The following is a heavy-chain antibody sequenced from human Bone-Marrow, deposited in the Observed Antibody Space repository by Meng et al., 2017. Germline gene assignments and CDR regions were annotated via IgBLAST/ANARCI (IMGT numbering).Heavy chain of an antibody. J-gene: IGHJ4*02. CDR2: MKPNSGTT. Sequence: ASVKVSCKASGYTFISYDIIWVRQATGQGLEWMGWMKPNSGTTGYAQKFQGRVTMTTNTSISTAYMELSSLRSEDTAVYYCARHDYGDPRSIDYWGQGTLVTVSS. V-gene: IGHV1-8*01. CDR3: ARHDYGDPRSIDY. D-gene: IGHD4-17*01. CDR1: GYTFISYD.